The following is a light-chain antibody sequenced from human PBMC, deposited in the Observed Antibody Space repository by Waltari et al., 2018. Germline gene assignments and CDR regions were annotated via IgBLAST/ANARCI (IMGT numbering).Light chain of an antibody. Sequence: DIVMTQSPDSLAVSLGERATINCKSSQSVLYSSNNKNYLAWYQQKPGQPPKLLIYWASTRESGVPDRFSGSGSGTDFTLTISSLQAEDVAVYYCQQYYSIPWTFGQRTKVEIK. CDR2: WAS. CDR3: QQYYSIPWT. V-gene: IGKV4-1*01. CDR1: QSVLYSSNNKNY. J-gene: IGKJ1*01.